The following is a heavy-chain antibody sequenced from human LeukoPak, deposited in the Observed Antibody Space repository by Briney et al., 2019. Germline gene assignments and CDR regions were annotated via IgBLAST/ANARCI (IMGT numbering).Heavy chain of an antibody. Sequence: ASVRVSCKASGYTFTSYGISWVRQAPGQGLEWMGWISAYNGNTNYAQKLQGRVTMTTDTSTSTAHMELRSLGSDDTAVYYCARSSGWYGRDWFDPWGQGTLVTVSS. CDR2: ISAYNGNT. CDR3: ARSSGWYGRDWFDP. V-gene: IGHV1-18*01. CDR1: GYTFTSYG. D-gene: IGHD6-19*01. J-gene: IGHJ5*02.